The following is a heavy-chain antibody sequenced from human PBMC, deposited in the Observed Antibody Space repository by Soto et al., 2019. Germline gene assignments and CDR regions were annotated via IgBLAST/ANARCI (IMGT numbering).Heavy chain of an antibody. CDR1: GFTFDDSA. V-gene: IGHV3-9*01. CDR3: EKDMVISSGWLPRYYGMDV. Sequence: DVQLVESGGGVVQPGRSLRLSCAASGFTFDDSAVHWFSQAAGKVLEWVSGISWHSGSIVYEDTVKGRFTISRDNAKNSLYLHMNSLRAEDTALYYCEKDMVISSGWLPRYYGMDVWGQGTPVTVSS. CDR2: ISWHSGSI. J-gene: IGHJ6*02. D-gene: IGHD6-19*01.